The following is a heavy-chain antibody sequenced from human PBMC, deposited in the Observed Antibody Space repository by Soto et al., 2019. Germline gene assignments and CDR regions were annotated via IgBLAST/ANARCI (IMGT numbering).Heavy chain of an antibody. D-gene: IGHD3-3*01. CDR1: GYTFTSYG. Sequence: QVQLVQSGAEVKKPGASVKVSCKASGYTFTSYGISWVRQAPGQGLEWMGWISAYNGNTNYAQKLQGRVTMTTDTSTSTAYMELRSLRSDDTAVYYCARDRAITIFGVVTLDAFDIWGQGTMVTVSS. CDR2: ISAYNGNT. CDR3: ARDRAITIFGVVTLDAFDI. J-gene: IGHJ3*02. V-gene: IGHV1-18*01.